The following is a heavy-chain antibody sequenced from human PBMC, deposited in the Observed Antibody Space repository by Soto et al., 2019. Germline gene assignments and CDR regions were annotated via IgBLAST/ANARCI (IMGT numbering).Heavy chain of an antibody. CDR1: VGSISSGGYY. CDR2: IYYSGST. J-gene: IGHJ4*02. D-gene: IGHD3-22*01. Sequence: TLSLTGTVFVGSISSGGYYWSWVRQHPGKGLDWIGYIYYSGSTYYNPSLNSRVTISVDTSKNQFSLKPSSVTAADTAVYYCARFEGYDSSGYYYYYFDYWGQGTLVTVSS. CDR3: ARFEGYDSSGYYYYYFDY. V-gene: IGHV4-31*03.